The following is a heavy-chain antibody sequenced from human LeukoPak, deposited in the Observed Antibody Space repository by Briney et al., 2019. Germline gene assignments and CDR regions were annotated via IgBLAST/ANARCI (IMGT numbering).Heavy chain of an antibody. CDR2: MNPNSGNT. D-gene: IGHD3-3*01. CDR1: GYTFTSYD. CDR3: ARGLGGYDLWSGYYTGASDY. V-gene: IGHV1-8*01. J-gene: IGHJ4*02. Sequence: GASVKVSCKASGYTFTSYDINWVRQATGQGLEWMGWMNPNSGNTGYAQKFQGRVTMTRNTSISTAYMELSSLRSEDTAVYYCARGLGGYDLWSGYYTGASDYWGQGTLVTVSS.